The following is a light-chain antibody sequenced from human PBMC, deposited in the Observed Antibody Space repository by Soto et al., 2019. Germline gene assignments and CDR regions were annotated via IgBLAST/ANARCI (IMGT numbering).Light chain of an antibody. CDR3: SSFTNTITRYA. Sequence: QSVLTQPASVSGSPGQSITISCTGTSSDVGGYNYVSWFQHHPGKAPKLIIYEVPYRPSGVSARFSGSKSGDTASLTISGLQAEDEADYYCSSFTNTITRYAFGTGTKLTVL. J-gene: IGLJ1*01. V-gene: IGLV2-14*01. CDR2: EVP. CDR1: SSDVGGYNY.